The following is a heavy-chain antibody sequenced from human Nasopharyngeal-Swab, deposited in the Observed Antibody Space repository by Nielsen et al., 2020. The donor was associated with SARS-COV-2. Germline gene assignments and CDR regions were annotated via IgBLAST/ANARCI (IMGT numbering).Heavy chain of an antibody. CDR3: AGRPYSSSYWFDP. CDR1: GGSFSCYY. D-gene: IGHD6-6*01. Sequence: SQTFSLTCAVHGGSFSCYYWSWIRQPPGKGLEWIVEINHSGGTNYNPSLKSRVSISLDTSKNQFSLKLSSVTAADTAVYYCAGRPYSSSYWFDPWGQGTLVTVSS. CDR2: INHSGGT. V-gene: IGHV4-34*01. J-gene: IGHJ5*02.